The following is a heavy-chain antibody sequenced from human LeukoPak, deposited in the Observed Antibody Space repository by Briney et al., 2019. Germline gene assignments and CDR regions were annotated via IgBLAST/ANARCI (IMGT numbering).Heavy chain of an antibody. Sequence: PGGSLRLSCAASGFTFSSYAMHWVRQAPGKGLEWVAVISYDGSNKYYADSVKGRFTISRDNSKNTLYLQMNSLRAEDTAVYYCARDFYGAAAGLESDYWGQGTLVTVSS. D-gene: IGHD6-13*01. V-gene: IGHV3-30*04. CDR3: ARDFYGAAAGLESDY. J-gene: IGHJ4*02. CDR1: GFTFSSYA. CDR2: ISYDGSNK.